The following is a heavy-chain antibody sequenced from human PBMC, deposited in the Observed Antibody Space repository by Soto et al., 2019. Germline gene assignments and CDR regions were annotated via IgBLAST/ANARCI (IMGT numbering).Heavy chain of an antibody. D-gene: IGHD3-3*01. V-gene: IGHV3-23*01. J-gene: IGHJ3*01. CDR1: GFTFSSYA. CDR2: TSGSGDST. Sequence: GGSLRLSCAASGFTFSSYAMTWVRQAPGKGLEWVSVTSGSGDSTYYGDSVKGRFTISRDNSKNTLYLQMNSLRAEDTAVYYCAKHYDFWNGSPYDALDVWGQGTMVTVSS. CDR3: AKHYDFWNGSPYDALDV.